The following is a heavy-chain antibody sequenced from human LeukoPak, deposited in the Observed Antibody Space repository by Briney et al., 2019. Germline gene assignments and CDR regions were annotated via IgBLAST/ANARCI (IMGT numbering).Heavy chain of an antibody. D-gene: IGHD3-10*01. Sequence: GGSLRLSCAASGFTFSSYAMSWVRQAPGKGLEWVSAISGSGGSTYYVDSVKGRFTISRDNSKNTLYLQMNSLRAEDTAVYYCAKGGSSLLWFGELDLEFDYWGQGTLVTVSS. J-gene: IGHJ4*02. CDR2: ISGSGGST. CDR3: AKGGSSLLWFGELDLEFDY. V-gene: IGHV3-23*01. CDR1: GFTFSSYA.